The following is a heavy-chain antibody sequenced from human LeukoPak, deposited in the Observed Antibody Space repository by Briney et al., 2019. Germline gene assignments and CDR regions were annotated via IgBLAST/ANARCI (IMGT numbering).Heavy chain of an antibody. CDR2: INHNGNVN. J-gene: IGHJ6*02. Sequence: PGGSLRLSCTASGFTFSGYSMNWIRQAPGKGLEWVASINHNGNVNYYVDSVKGRFTISRDNAKNSLYLQMSNLRAEDTAVYFCARGGGLDVWGQGATVTVSS. CDR3: ARGGGLDV. CDR1: GFTFSGYS. D-gene: IGHD3-16*01. V-gene: IGHV3-7*03.